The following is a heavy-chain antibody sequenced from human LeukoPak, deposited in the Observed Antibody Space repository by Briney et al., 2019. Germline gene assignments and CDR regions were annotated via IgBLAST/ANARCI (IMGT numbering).Heavy chain of an antibody. CDR2: ISLSSTAI. D-gene: IGHD6-25*01. Sequence: GGSLRLSCATSGFIFSTYNMNWVRQAPGKGLEWVSYISLSSTAIYYADSVKGRFTVSRDNAKNSLYLQMNSLRAEDTAVYYCARDGLAAATLHWCFDLWGRGTLVTVSS. CDR3: ARDGLAAATLHWCFDL. J-gene: IGHJ2*01. V-gene: IGHV3-48*01. CDR1: GFIFSTYN.